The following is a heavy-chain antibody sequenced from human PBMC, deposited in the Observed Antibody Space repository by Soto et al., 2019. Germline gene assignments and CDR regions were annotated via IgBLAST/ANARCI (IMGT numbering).Heavy chain of an antibody. CDR3: ARGGGKAAAIDY. CDR1: GFTFSSYG. CDR2: IWYDGGKK. Sequence: QVQVVESGGGVVQPGRSLRLSCAASGFTFSSYGMHWVRQAPGKGLEWVAIIWYDGGKKYYADSMKGQFTISRDNSKNMVYLQVNSLRVEDTAVYYCARGGGKAAAIDYWGQGTLVTVSS. V-gene: IGHV3-33*01. J-gene: IGHJ4*02. D-gene: IGHD2-2*01.